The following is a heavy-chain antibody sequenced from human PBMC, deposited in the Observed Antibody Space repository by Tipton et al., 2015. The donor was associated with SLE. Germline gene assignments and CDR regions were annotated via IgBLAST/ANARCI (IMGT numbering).Heavy chain of an antibody. Sequence: GSLRLSCAASGLTVRSTGMHWVRQAPGKGLEWVAFIRYDGSDKYYTDSVKGRFSISRDTSKNTLSLQMNGLRVEDTAVYYCAKEGGNYYEYFDFWGQGTLVTVSS. CDR1: GLTVRSTG. D-gene: IGHD1-26*01. CDR2: IRYDGSDK. CDR3: AKEGGNYYEYFDF. J-gene: IGHJ4*02. V-gene: IGHV3-30*02.